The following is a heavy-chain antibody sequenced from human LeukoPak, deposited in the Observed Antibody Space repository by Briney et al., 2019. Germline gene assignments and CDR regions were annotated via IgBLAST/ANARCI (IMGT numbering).Heavy chain of an antibody. D-gene: IGHD3-9*01. J-gene: IGHJ2*01. CDR1: GGSFSGYY. CDR3: ARNPPTIFGHFDL. CDR2: INHSGGT. V-gene: IGHV4-34*01. Sequence: SETLSLTCAVYGGSFSGYYWSWIRQPPGKGLEWIGEINHSGGTKYNPSLKSRVTISVDTSKNQFYLKMNSVTAADTAVYYCARNPPTIFGHFDLWGRGTLVTVSS.